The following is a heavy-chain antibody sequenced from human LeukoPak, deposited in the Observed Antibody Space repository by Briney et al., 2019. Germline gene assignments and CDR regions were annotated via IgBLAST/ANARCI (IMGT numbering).Heavy chain of an antibody. J-gene: IGHJ4*02. V-gene: IGHV3-33*06. CDR1: GFTFSSYG. Sequence: GGSLRLSCAASGFTFSSYGMHWVRQAPGKGLEWVAVIWYDGSNKYYADSVKGRFTISRDNSKNTLYLQMNSLRAEDTAVYYCAKNYYDSSGYYPYWGQGTLVTVSS. CDR2: IWYDGSNK. CDR3: AKNYYDSSGYYPY. D-gene: IGHD3-22*01.